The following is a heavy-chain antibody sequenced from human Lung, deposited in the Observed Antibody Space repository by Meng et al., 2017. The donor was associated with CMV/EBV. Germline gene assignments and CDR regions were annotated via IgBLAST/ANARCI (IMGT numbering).Heavy chain of an antibody. CDR2: IKPNSGGK. CDR3: ARRIAARPLGGFDP. Sequence: SXXVSXXASGYTFTGYYMHWVRQAPGHGREWMGWIKPNSGGKNYGQKSQGRVTMIRDTPFSTAYMELRRLRSDDKAVYDCARRIAARPLGGFDPWGQGTLVTVSS. J-gene: IGHJ5*02. V-gene: IGHV1-2*02. D-gene: IGHD6-6*01. CDR1: GYTFTGYY.